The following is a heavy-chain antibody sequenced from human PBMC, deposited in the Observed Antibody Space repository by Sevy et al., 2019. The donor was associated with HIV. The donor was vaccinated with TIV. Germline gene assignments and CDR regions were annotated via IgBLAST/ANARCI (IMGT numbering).Heavy chain of an antibody. J-gene: IGHJ3*02. CDR3: ARPRVYGDGAFDI. Sequence: GESLKISCKGSGYRFTNYWIGWVRQMPGKGLEWMGSIYPGDSETTYSPSCQGQVTISADNSITTAYLQWSSLKASDSVMYYCARPRVYGDGAFDIWGQGTMVTVSS. CDR2: IYPGDSET. V-gene: IGHV5-51*01. CDR1: GYRFTNYW. D-gene: IGHD4-17*01.